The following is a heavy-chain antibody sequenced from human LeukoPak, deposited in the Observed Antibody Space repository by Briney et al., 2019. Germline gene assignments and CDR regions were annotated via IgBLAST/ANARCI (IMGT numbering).Heavy chain of an antibody. V-gene: IGHV3-64*01. CDR3: ARLAGGSYSDY. CDR2: ISYNGGST. J-gene: IGHJ4*02. CDR1: GFTFSSYA. Sequence: GGSLRHSCAASGFTFSSYAMNWVRQAPGKGLEYVSSISYNGGSTYYANSVKGRFTISRDNSKNTLYLQMGSLRAEDMAVYYCARLAGGSYSDYWGQGTLVTVSS. D-gene: IGHD1-26*01.